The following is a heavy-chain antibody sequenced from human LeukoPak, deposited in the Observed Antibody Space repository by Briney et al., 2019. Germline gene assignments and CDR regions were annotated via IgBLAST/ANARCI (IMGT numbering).Heavy chain of an antibody. J-gene: IGHJ4*02. Sequence: PGGSLRLPFEPSGCTFRSCWKNWPRQAPAKGLEWVTNHHQDGDEKHYMDSVKGRFTISRDIGRNSVFLEMNSVSAEDTAVYYCARGSGSYRYFDYWGQGILVMVSS. CDR3: ARGSGSYRYFDY. V-gene: IGHV3-7*04. D-gene: IGHD1-26*01. CDR1: GCTFRSCW. CDR2: HHQDGDEK.